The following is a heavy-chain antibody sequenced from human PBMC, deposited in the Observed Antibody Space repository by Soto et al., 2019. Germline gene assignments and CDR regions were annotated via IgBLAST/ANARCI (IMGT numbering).Heavy chain of an antibody. CDR3: ARGSKVVPAAMLEDYYYYGMDV. Sequence: GGSLRLSCAASGFTFSSYGMHWVRQAPGKGLEWVAVIWYDGSNKYYADSVKGRFTISRDNSKNTLYLQMNSLRAEDTAVYYCARGSKVVPAAMLEDYYYYGMDVWGQGTTVTVSS. CDR2: IWYDGSNK. J-gene: IGHJ6*02. D-gene: IGHD2-2*01. V-gene: IGHV3-33*01. CDR1: GFTFSSYG.